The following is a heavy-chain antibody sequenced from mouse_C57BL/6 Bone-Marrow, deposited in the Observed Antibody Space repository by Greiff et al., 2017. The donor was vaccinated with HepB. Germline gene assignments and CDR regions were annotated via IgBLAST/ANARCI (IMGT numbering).Heavy chain of an antibody. Sequence: EVQRVESGPGLVKPSQSLSLTCSVTGYSITSGYDWNWIRQFPGNKLEWMGYISYDGSNNYNPALKNRISITRDTSKNQFFLKLNSVTTEDTATYYCARSWLLPYYAMDYWGQGTSVTVSS. D-gene: IGHD2-3*01. CDR1: GYSITSGYD. CDR2: ISYDGSN. CDR3: ARSWLLPYYAMDY. V-gene: IGHV3-6*01. J-gene: IGHJ4*01.